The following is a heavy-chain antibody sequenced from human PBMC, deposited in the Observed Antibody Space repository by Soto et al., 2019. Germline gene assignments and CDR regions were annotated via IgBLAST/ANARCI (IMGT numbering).Heavy chain of an antibody. CDR3: ARGFGDPKKFDY. D-gene: IGHD3-10*01. CDR1: GGFVNSVNNY. J-gene: IGHJ4*02. CDR2: IFYTGST. V-gene: IGHV4-30-4*01. Sequence: SETLSLTCTVSGGFVNSVNNYWSWIRQPPGKGLEWLGYIFYTGSTYYNPSLRSRITISIDTSKNRFSLKLTSVTAADTAVYYCARGFGDPKKFDYWGQGTLVTVSS.